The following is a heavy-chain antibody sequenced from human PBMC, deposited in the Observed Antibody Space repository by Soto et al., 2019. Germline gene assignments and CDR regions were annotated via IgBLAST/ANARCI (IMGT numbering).Heavy chain of an antibody. Sequence: QVQLVQSGAEVKKPGASVKVSCKASGYTFTSNAMHWVRQAHGQRLEWMGWINTGNGNTKYSQKFQGRVTITRDTSATTAYMELSSLRSEDTAVYYCAREGYDSSGYPLGYWGQGTLVTGSS. CDR1: GYTFTSNA. CDR2: INTGNGNT. V-gene: IGHV1-3*04. J-gene: IGHJ4*02. D-gene: IGHD3-22*01. CDR3: AREGYDSSGYPLGY.